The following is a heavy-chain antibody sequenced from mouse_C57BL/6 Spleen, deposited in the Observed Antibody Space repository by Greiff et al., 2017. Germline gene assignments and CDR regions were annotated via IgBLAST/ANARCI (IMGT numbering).Heavy chain of an antibody. J-gene: IGHJ2*01. D-gene: IGHD2-3*01. CDR3: ARAGIDGYSYFDD. CDR1: GYTFTSYW. V-gene: IGHV1-64*01. Sequence: QVQLQQPGAELVKPGASVKLSCKASGYTFTSYWMHWVKQRPGQGLEWIGMIHPNSGSTNYNEKFKSKATLTVDKSSSTAYMQLSSLTSEDSAVYYCARAGIDGYSYFDDWGQGTTLTVSS. CDR2: IHPNSGST.